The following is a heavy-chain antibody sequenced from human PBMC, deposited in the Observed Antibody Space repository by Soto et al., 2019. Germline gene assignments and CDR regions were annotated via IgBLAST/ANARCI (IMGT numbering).Heavy chain of an antibody. D-gene: IGHD2-2*01. CDR1: GYTFTGYA. CDR2: INGGNGDT. J-gene: IGHJ4*02. Sequence: ASVKVSCKASGYTFTGYAIHWVRQAPGQRHEWMGWINGGNGDTKYSQKFQGRVTITRDTSASTAYMELTSLGSEDTAVYHCARGYCSSTSCQYYFDFWGQGTLVTVYS. CDR3: ARGYCSSTSCQYYFDF. V-gene: IGHV1-3*01.